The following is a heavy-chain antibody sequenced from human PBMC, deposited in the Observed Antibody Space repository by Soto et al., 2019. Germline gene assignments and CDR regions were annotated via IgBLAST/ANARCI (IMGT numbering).Heavy chain of an antibody. J-gene: IGHJ6*02. CDR1: GFTFSSYS. Sequence: GGSLRLSCAASGFTFSSYSMNWVRQAPGKGLEWVSSISSSSSYIYYADSVKGRFTISRDNAKNSLYLQMNSLRAEDTAVYYCARDRPGTIFGVVRRNYYYYYGMDVWGQGTTVTVSS. CDR3: ARDRPGTIFGVVRRNYYYYYGMDV. V-gene: IGHV3-21*01. D-gene: IGHD3-3*01. CDR2: ISSSSSYI.